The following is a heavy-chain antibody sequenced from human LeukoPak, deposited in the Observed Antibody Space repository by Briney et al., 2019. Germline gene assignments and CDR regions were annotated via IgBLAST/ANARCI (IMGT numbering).Heavy chain of an antibody. Sequence: GGSLRLSCAAYGITLGDQYMEWVRQTPGKGLQWVGRTRSKANNHTTEYAASVKGRFTISRDDSNNSLYLQMNSLKTEDTAVYYCARMTFGGMDVWGKGTTVTVSS. CDR1: GITLGDQY. J-gene: IGHJ6*04. CDR3: ARMTFGGMDV. V-gene: IGHV3-72*01. D-gene: IGHD3-16*01. CDR2: TRSKANNHTT.